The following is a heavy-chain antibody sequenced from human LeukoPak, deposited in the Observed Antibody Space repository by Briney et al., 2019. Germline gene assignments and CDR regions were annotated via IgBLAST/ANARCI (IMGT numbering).Heavy chain of an antibody. Sequence: PGGSLRLSCAASGFTFSSYSMNWVRQAPGKGLEWVSSISSSSSYIYYADSVKGRFTISRDNAKNSLYLQMNSLRAEDTAVYYCARGGSGWPYYFDYWGQGTLVTVSS. D-gene: IGHD6-19*01. J-gene: IGHJ4*02. CDR3: ARGGSGWPYYFDY. CDR1: GFTFSSYS. V-gene: IGHV3-21*01. CDR2: ISSSSSYI.